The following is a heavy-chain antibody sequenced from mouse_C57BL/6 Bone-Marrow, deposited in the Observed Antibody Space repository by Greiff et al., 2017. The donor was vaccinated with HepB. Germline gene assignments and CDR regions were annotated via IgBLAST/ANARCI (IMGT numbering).Heavy chain of an antibody. J-gene: IGHJ2*01. D-gene: IGHD1-1*01. V-gene: IGHV8-8*01. CDR1: GFSLSTFGMG. CDR3: AGIYYYGSSCPCYFDY. Sequence: QVTLKVSGPGILQPSQTLSLTCSFSGFSLSTFGMGVGWIRQPSGKGLEWLAHIWWDDDKYYNPALKSRLTISKDTSKNQVFLKIANVDTADTATFYCAGIYYYGSSCPCYFDYWGKGTTLTVSS. CDR2: IWWDDDK.